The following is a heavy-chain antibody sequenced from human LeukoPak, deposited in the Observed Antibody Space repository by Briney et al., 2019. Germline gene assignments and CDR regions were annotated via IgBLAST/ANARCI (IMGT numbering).Heavy chain of an antibody. CDR3: ARVGNGRSWDY. CDR1: GFTFSSYS. CDR2: ISLGNSTM. D-gene: IGHD1-26*01. V-gene: IGHV3-48*02. Sequence: GGSLRLSCAASGFTFSSYSMNWARQVPGKGLEWISYISLGNSTMFYADSGRGRFTISRDNAKNSLYLQMNSLRDDDTAVYYCARVGNGRSWDYWGQGTLVSVSS. J-gene: IGHJ4*02.